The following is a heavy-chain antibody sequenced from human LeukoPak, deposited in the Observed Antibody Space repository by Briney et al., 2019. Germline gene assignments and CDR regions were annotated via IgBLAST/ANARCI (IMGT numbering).Heavy chain of an antibody. J-gene: IGHJ5*02. CDR1: GGTFSSYA. Sequence: SVKVSCKASGGTFSSYAISWVRQAPGQGLEWMGGIIPIFGTANYAQKFQGRVTITADESTSTAYMELSSLRSEDTAVYYCTLNNWYENGFDPWGQGTLVTVSS. D-gene: IGHD1-1*01. V-gene: IGHV1-69*13. CDR3: TLNNWYENGFDP. CDR2: IIPIFGTA.